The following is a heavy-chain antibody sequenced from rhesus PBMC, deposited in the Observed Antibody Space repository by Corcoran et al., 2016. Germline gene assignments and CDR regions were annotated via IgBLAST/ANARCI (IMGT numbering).Heavy chain of an antibody. CDR3: ARDGSYRYFDL. Sequence: QVQLQESGPGLVKPSETLSLTCAVSGGSISSNYWSWIRQPPGKGREWIGSIYGRCTSTDSNPSLKSPVTISTDTSKNQFSLKLSSVTAADTAVYYCARDGSYRYFDLWGPGTPITISS. V-gene: IGHV4-160*01. CDR1: GGSISSNY. J-gene: IGHJ2*01. CDR2: IYGRCTST. D-gene: IGHD3-16*01.